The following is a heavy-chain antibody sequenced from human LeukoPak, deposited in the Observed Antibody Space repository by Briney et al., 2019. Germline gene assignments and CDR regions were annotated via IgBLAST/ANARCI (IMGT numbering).Heavy chain of an antibody. CDR2: IYYSGST. D-gene: IGHD4-11*01. CDR1: GGSISGYY. V-gene: IGHV4-59*08. J-gene: IGHJ4*02. Sequence: SETLSLTCTVSGGSISGYYWSWIRQPPGKGLEWIGNIYYSGSTNYNPSLKSRVTISVDTSKNQFSLKLSSVTAADTAVYYCANYHDYSNFQGAYYLDYWGQGTLVAVSS. CDR3: ANYHDYSNFQGAYYLDY.